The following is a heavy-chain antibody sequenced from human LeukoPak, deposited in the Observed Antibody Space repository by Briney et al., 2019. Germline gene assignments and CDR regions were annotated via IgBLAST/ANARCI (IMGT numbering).Heavy chain of an antibody. Sequence: QPGGSLRLSCAASGFTFSSYGMHWVRQAPGKGLEGVAVIWYDGSNKYYADSVKGRFTISRDNSKNTLYLQMNSLRAEDTAVYYCARGLKHGGLYYYYYGMDVWGQGTTVTVSS. CDR3: ARGLKHGGLYYYYYGMDV. CDR2: IWYDGSNK. V-gene: IGHV3-33*01. CDR1: GFTFSSYG. J-gene: IGHJ6*02. D-gene: IGHD3-16*01.